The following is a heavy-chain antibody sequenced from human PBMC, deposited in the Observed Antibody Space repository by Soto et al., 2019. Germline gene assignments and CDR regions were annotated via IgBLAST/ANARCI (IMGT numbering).Heavy chain of an antibody. CDR1: GYTFSTYA. J-gene: IGHJ6*02. CDR2: VNGGTGQT. Sequence: ASVKVSCKASGYTFSTYAMHWVRQAPGQSLEWMGWVNGGTGQTKYSQRFQDRVTIARDASASTAYMELSSLRSEDTAVYYCARGKGMEENYYYYGLDVWGQGTTVTVSS. V-gene: IGHV1-3*01. CDR3: ARGKGMEENYYYYGLDV. D-gene: IGHD1-1*01.